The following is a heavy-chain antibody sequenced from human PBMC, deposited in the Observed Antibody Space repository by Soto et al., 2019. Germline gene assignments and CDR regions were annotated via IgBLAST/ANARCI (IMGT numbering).Heavy chain of an antibody. J-gene: IGHJ5*02. V-gene: IGHV4-59*01. CDR3: ARFIAAGWFDP. D-gene: IGHD6-25*01. Sequence: SETLSLTCTVSGGSISSYYWSGIRQPPGKGLELIGCIYYSGSTNYNPSLKSRVTISVDPSKNQFYLKLSSVTPGDTAVYYCARFIAAGWFDPGGQCNLVPVSS. CDR1: GGSISSYY. CDR2: IYYSGST.